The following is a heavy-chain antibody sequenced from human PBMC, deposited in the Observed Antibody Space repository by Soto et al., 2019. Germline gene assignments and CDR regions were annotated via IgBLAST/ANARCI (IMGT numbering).Heavy chain of an antibody. Sequence: QVQLVESGGGVVQPGRSLRLSCAASGFNFSSYVMHWVRQAPGKGLEWVAVIWYDGGNKYYAVSVKGRFTISRDNSKNTLYLQMNSLRAEDTAVYYCARDGQWLPRDGLRSSYYFDYWGQGTLVTVSS. CDR3: ARDGQWLPRDGLRSSYYFDY. V-gene: IGHV3-33*01. J-gene: IGHJ4*02. CDR1: GFNFSSYV. CDR2: IWYDGGNK. D-gene: IGHD6-19*01.